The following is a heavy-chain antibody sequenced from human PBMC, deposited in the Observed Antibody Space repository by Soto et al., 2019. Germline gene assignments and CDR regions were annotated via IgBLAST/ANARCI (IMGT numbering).Heavy chain of an antibody. J-gene: IGHJ6*02. CDR1: GYSFTSYW. D-gene: IGHD3-10*01. V-gene: IGHV5-51*01. CDR3: ARFLMVRGVIGYYYGMDV. Sequence: PGESLKISCKGSGYSFTSYWIGWVRQMPGKGLEWMGIIYPGDSDTRYSPSFQGQVTISADKSISTAYLQWSSLKASDTAMYYCARFLMVRGVIGYYYGMDVWGQGNTVTVS. CDR2: IYPGDSDT.